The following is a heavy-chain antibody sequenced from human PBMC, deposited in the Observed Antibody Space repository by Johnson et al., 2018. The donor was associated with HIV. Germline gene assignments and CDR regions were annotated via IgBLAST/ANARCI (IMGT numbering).Heavy chain of an antibody. CDR2: IWYDGSNK. CDR1: GFTFSSYG. J-gene: IGHJ3*02. Sequence: QVLLVESGGGVVQPGTSLRLSCAASGFTFSSYGMHWVRQAPGKGLEWVALIWYDGSNKYYADSVKGRFTISRDNSKNTLYLQMNSLRAEDTAVYYCAKAREYDSTGQDAFDIWGQGTMVTVSS. V-gene: IGHV3-33*06. D-gene: IGHD3-22*01. CDR3: AKAREYDSTGQDAFDI.